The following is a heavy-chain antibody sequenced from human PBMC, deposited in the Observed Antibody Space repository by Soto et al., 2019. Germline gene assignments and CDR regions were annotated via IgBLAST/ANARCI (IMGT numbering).Heavy chain of an antibody. Sequence: QMQLVQSGAEVKKTGSTVTISCQALGSTVTYRYLHWVRQAPVQALEWMGWSTPFSGDVKYPQKFQGRVNIPWDRTITRAYRRMSSMGSEDTARYYCATGGVGFGPFTLELAATWGKGTLLTVS. J-gene: IGHJ5*02. CDR2: STPFSGDV. CDR3: ATGGVGFGPFTLELAAT. CDR1: GSTVTYRY. V-gene: IGHV1-45*02. D-gene: IGHD3-16*01.